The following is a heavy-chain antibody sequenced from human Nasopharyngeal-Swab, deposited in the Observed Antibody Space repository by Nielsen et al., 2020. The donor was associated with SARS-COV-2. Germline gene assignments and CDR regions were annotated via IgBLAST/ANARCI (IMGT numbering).Heavy chain of an antibody. V-gene: IGHV4-34*01. CDR3: ARGGSGSYLPIY. CDR2: INHSGST. Sequence: WIRQPPGKGLEWIGEINHSGSTNYDPSLKSRVTISVDTSKNQFSLKLSSVTAADTAVYYCARGGSGSYLPIYWGQGTLVTVSS. J-gene: IGHJ4*02. D-gene: IGHD1-26*01.